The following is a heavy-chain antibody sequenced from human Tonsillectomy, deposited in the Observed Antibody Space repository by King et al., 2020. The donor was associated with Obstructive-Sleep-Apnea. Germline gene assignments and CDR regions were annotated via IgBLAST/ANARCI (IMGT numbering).Heavy chain of an antibody. D-gene: IGHD6-19*01. CDR3: ARGAGYYVDY. Sequence: QLQLQESGPGLVQPSGTLSLTCAVSGGSISSNNWWNWVRQPPGKGLEWIGEIFHTGGTNYHPSLKSRLTISMDKPKNQISLELNSVTAADTAVYYCARGAGYYVDYWGQGTLVSVSS. CDR1: GGSISSNNW. V-gene: IGHV4-4*02. J-gene: IGHJ4*02. CDR2: IFHTGGT.